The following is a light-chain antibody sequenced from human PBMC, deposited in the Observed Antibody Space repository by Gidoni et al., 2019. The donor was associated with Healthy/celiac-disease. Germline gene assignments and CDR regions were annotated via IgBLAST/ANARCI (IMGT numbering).Light chain of an antibody. CDR3: SSYTSSSTWV. V-gene: IGLV2-14*01. J-gene: IGLJ3*02. Sequence: QSALTQPASVSGSPGQSITISCTGTSSDVGFYNFVSWYQQHPGKAPKLMLYEVSNRPSGVSHRFSGSKSGNTASLTISGLQAEDEADYYCSSYTSSSTWVFGGGTKLTVL. CDR2: EVS. CDR1: SSDVGFYNF.